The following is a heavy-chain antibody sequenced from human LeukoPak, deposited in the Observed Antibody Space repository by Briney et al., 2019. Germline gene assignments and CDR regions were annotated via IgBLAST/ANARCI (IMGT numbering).Heavy chain of an antibody. CDR3: ARDREMATITANYYFDY. D-gene: IGHD5-24*01. Sequence: ASVKVSCKASGYTFTSNYIHWVRQAPGQGLEWMGMIYPRDGSTSYAQKFQGRVTVTRDTSTSTVYMELSSLRSEDTAVYYCARDREMATITANYYFDYWGQGTLVTVSS. V-gene: IGHV1-46*01. J-gene: IGHJ4*02. CDR2: IYPRDGST. CDR1: GYTFTSNY.